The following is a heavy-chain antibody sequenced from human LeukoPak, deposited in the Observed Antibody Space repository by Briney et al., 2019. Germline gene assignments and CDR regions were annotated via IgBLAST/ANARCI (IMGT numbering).Heavy chain of an antibody. D-gene: IGHD2-15*01. CDR1: GYTFTGYY. CDR2: MNPNSGNT. CDR3: ARGLVVVVAATLAHFDY. J-gene: IGHJ4*02. V-gene: IGHV1-8*02. Sequence: ASVKVSCKASGYTFTGYYMHWVRQAPGQGLEWMGWMNPNSGNTGYAQKFQGRVTMTRNTSISTAYMELSSLRSEDTAVYYCARGLVVVVAATLAHFDYWGQGTLVTVSS.